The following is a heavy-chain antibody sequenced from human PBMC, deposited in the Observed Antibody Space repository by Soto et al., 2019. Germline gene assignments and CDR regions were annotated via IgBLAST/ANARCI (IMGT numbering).Heavy chain of an antibody. V-gene: IGHV3-7*01. J-gene: IGHJ4*02. CDR1: GFSFSTYW. CDR3: VAYNSNWGIY. CDR2: IKYDGSAP. Sequence: EVQLVESGGNLVQPGGSLRLSCAASGFSFSTYWRNWVRPAPGMGLAWVANIKYDGSAPGYVASVKGRFTISRDNAKNSLYLQMNSLRAEDTGVYYWVAYNSNWGIYGGQGTLVSVSS. D-gene: IGHD6-13*01.